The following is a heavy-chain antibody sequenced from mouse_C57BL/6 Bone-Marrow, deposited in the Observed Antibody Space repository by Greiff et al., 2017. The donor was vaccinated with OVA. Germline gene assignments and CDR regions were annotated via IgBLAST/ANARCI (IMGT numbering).Heavy chain of an antibody. CDR3: ARGGWLPYYYAMDY. V-gene: IGHV1-64*01. Sequence: QVQLKQSGAELVKPGASVKLSCKASGYTFTSYWMHWVKQRPGQGLEWIGMIHPNSGSTNYNEKFKSKATLTVDKSSSTAYMQLSSLTSEDSAVYYCARGGWLPYYYAMDYWGQGTSVTVSS. CDR1: GYTFTSYW. D-gene: IGHD2-3*01. CDR2: IHPNSGST. J-gene: IGHJ4*01.